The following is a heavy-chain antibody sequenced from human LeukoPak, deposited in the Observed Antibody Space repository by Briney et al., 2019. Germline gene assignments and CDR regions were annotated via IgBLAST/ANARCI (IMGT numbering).Heavy chain of an antibody. D-gene: IGHD2-2*01. CDR1: GFTFSSYA. J-gene: IGHJ6*03. Sequence: GGSLRLSCAASGFTFSSYAMPWVRQAPGKGLEWVAVISYDGSNKYYADSVKGRFTISRDNSKNTLYLQMNSLRAEDTAVYYCARGPVEKGYCSSTSCYNNMDVWGKGTTVTVSS. CDR3: ARGPVEKGYCSSTSCYNNMDV. CDR2: ISYDGSNK. V-gene: IGHV3-30*01.